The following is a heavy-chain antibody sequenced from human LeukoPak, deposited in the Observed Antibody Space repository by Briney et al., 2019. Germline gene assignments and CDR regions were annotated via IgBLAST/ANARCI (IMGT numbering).Heavy chain of an antibody. J-gene: IGHJ4*02. CDR1: GFTFSSYW. V-gene: IGHV3-7*01. CDR2: IKQDGSEK. CDR3: ARGTGGYYYDNSGFDY. D-gene: IGHD3-22*01. Sequence: GGSLRLSCAASGFTFSSYWMSWVRQAPGKGLEWVANIKQDGSEKYYVDSVKGRFTISRDNAKNSLYLQMNSLRAEDTAVYYCARGTGGYYYDNSGFDYWGQGTLVTVSS.